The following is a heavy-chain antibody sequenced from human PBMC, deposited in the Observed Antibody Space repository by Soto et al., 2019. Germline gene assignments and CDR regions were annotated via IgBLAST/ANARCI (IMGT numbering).Heavy chain of an antibody. CDR2: ISSSGSTI. J-gene: IGHJ5*02. D-gene: IGHD3-3*01. Sequence: PGGSLRLSCAASGFTFSSYEMNGVRQAPGKGLEWVSYISSSGSTIYYADSVKGRFTISRDNAKNSLYLQMNSLRAEDTAVYYCATRITVFGLLIPPFDPWGQGTQVTVSS. V-gene: IGHV3-48*03. CDR3: ATRITVFGLLIPPFDP. CDR1: GFTFSSYE.